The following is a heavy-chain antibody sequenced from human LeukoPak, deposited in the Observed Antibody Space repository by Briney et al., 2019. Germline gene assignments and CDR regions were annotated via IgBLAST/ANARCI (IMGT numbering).Heavy chain of an antibody. CDR3: ARLARSTRDYSWHFDL. Sequence: SETLSLTCTVSGGSISSYYWTWLRQPPGMGLQWIGTVFYSGTTYYNPSLKSRATTSVDTSKNQFSLKLSSVTVADMAVYYCARLARSTRDYSWHFDLWGRGTLVIVSS. V-gene: IGHV4-39*01. J-gene: IGHJ2*01. D-gene: IGHD4-17*01. CDR2: VFYSGTT. CDR1: GGSISSYY.